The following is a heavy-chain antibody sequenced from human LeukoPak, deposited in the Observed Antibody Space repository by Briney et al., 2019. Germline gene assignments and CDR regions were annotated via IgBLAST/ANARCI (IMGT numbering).Heavy chain of an antibody. CDR1: GFTFSSYA. V-gene: IGHV3-30-3*01. J-gene: IGHJ4*02. D-gene: IGHD3-10*01. CDR2: ISYDGSNK. CDR3: ARSMARGVIGSHFDY. Sequence: GGSLRLSCAASGFTFSSYAMHWVRQAPGKGLEWVAVISYDGSNKYYADSVKGRFTISRDNSKNTLYLQMNSLRAEDTAVYYCARSMARGVIGSHFDYWGQGTLVTVSS.